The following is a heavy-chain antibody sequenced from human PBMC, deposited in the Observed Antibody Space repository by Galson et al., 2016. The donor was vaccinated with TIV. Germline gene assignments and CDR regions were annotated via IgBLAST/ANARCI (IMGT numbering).Heavy chain of an antibody. Sequence: SLRLSCAASGFTFNTYSMDWVRQAPGKGLEWISHISATGSTIYHADSVKGRFTIPRDNAKNSLYLQMSSLRAEDTAVYYCARLNYGDYGSFEFWGQGTLVTVSS. J-gene: IGHJ4*02. CDR2: ISATGSTI. CDR3: ARLNYGDYGSFEF. CDR1: GFTFNTYS. D-gene: IGHD4-17*01. V-gene: IGHV3-48*04.